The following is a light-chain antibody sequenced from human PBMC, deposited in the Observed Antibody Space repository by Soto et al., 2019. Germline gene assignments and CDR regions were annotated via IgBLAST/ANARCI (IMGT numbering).Light chain of an antibody. J-gene: IGKJ2*01. CDR2: DAF. Sequence: DIQMTHSPSTLSASVGHRVSITCRASQSITTLLAWYQQKPGEAPKLLIFDAFNLESGVPSRFTGSGSGTEFTVTISSLQPDDFAPYYCQQYNSYPYSFGQGTKLEIK. V-gene: IGKV1-5*01. CDR3: QQYNSYPYS. CDR1: QSITTL.